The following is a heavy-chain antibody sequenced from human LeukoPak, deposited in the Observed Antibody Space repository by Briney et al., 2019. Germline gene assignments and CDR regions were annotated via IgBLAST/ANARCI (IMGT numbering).Heavy chain of an antibody. J-gene: IGHJ6*03. V-gene: IGHV1-69*05. CDR3: ARGSGIAVAGTEDYYMDV. CDR1: GGTFSSYA. CDR2: IIPIFGTA. D-gene: IGHD6-19*01. Sequence: SVKVSCKASGGTFSSYAISWVRQAPGQGLEWTGGIIPIFGTANYAQKFQGRVTITTDESTSTAYMELSSLRSEDTAVYYCARGSGIAVAGTEDYYMDVWGKGTTVTVSS.